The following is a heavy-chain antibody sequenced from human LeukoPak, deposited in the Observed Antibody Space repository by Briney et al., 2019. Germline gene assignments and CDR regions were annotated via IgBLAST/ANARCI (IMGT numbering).Heavy chain of an antibody. Sequence: SETLSLTCTVSGDSISSDSYYWGWIRQPPGKGLEWIGNIYYSGSTYYNPPLKSRVTISVDTSKNQFSLNLSSLTAADTAVYYCARSIQLWPHSTFDYWGQGTLVTVSS. CDR1: GDSISSDSYY. CDR2: IYYSGST. V-gene: IGHV4-39*07. D-gene: IGHD5-18*01. CDR3: ARSIQLWPHSTFDY. J-gene: IGHJ4*02.